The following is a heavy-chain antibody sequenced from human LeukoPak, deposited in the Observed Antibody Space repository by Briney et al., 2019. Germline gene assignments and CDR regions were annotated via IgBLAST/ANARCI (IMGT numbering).Heavy chain of an antibody. Sequence: PSGTLSLTCAVSGASITSSHRWSWARQPPGKGLEWNGEIHGSGTTNYKPSLKSRVTMSLDKSNNQISLKLTSVTAADTAMYYCTRESGPYCPFGYWGQGTLVVVPS. D-gene: IGHD1-26*01. J-gene: IGHJ4*02. V-gene: IGHV4-4*02. CDR1: GASITSSHR. CDR3: TRESGPYCPFGY. CDR2: IHGSGTT.